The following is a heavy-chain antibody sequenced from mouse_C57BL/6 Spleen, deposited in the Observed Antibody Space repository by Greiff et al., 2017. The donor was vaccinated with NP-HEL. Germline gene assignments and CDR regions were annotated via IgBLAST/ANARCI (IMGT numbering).Heavy chain of an antibody. CDR3: VRDQVLYYGSGDAMDY. V-gene: IGHV10-3*01. CDR1: GFTFNTYA. CDR2: IRSKSSNYAT. J-gene: IGHJ4*01. Sequence: EVKLVESGGGLVQPKGSLKLSCAASGFTFNTYAMHWVRQAPGKGLEWVARIRSKSSNYATYYADSVKDRFTISRDDSQSMLYLQMNNLKTEDTAMYYCVRDQVLYYGSGDAMDYWGQGTSVTVSS. D-gene: IGHD1-1*01.